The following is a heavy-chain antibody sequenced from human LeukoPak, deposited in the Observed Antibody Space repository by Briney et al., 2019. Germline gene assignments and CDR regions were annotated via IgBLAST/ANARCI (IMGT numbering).Heavy chain of an antibody. CDR2: ISGGGGGT. Sequence: GGSLRLSCAASGFTFNNYAMSWVRQAPGKGLEWVSTISGGGGGTYSADSVKGRFTISRDNAKNSLYLQMNSLRAEDTAVYYCAKGTMGRGFGYWGQGTLVTVSS. CDR1: GFTFNNYA. D-gene: IGHD3-10*01. CDR3: AKGTMGRGFGY. J-gene: IGHJ4*02. V-gene: IGHV3-23*01.